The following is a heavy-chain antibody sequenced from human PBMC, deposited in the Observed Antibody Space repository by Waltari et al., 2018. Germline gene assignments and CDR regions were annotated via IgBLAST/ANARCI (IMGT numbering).Heavy chain of an antibody. Sequence: QVQLQESGPGLEKPSETLSLTCPASGGSLSSYSWRWILESPGKGLEWIGYVDYMGSTNYNPYLKSRVTISVNTSKNQFSLMVNSVTAADTAIYYCARRMGYRSSWYGWTFDSWGQGTLVTVSS. D-gene: IGHD6-13*01. CDR2: VDYMGST. CDR3: ARRMGYRSSWYGWTFDS. V-gene: IGHV4-59*01. CDR1: GGSLSSYS. J-gene: IGHJ5*01.